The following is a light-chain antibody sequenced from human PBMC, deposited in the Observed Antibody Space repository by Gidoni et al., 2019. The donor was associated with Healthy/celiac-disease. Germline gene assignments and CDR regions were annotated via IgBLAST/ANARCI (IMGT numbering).Light chain of an antibody. Sequence: EIVLTQSPGTLSLSPGERATLSCRASQSVSSSYLAWYQQKPGQAPRLLIYGASSRATGIPDRFSGSGSGTDFTLTISRLEPEDFAVYYCQRKYTFXQXTKLXIK. CDR2: GAS. CDR1: QSVSSSY. J-gene: IGKJ2*01. V-gene: IGKV3-20*01. CDR3: QRKYT.